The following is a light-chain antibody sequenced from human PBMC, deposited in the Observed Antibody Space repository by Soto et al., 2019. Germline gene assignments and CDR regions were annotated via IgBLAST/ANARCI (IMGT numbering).Light chain of an antibody. CDR1: SSDVGGYNY. CDR2: DVT. V-gene: IGLV2-11*01. Sequence: QSALTQPRSVSGSPGQSVTISCTGTSSDVGGYNYVSWYQQHPDKAPKLMIYDVTKRPSGVPDRFSGSKSGNTASLTISGLQAEDEADYYCCSYAGSCPFVFGTGTKATVL. J-gene: IGLJ1*01. CDR3: CSYAGSCPFV.